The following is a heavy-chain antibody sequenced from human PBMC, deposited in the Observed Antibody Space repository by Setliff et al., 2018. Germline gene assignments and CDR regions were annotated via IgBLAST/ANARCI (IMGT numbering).Heavy chain of an antibody. CDR3: VREGVDSRSSTDYRYYMDV. CDR1: GATFSSYG. D-gene: IGHD3-22*01. Sequence: SVKVSCKASGATFSSYGISWVRQAPGQGLEWMGGTIPMFGTTEYAQKFQGRLTIITDESTNTAFMQLSSQRSDDTAVYYCVREGVDSRSSTDYRYYMDVWGKGTTVTVSS. CDR2: TIPMFGTT. V-gene: IGHV1-69*05. J-gene: IGHJ6*03.